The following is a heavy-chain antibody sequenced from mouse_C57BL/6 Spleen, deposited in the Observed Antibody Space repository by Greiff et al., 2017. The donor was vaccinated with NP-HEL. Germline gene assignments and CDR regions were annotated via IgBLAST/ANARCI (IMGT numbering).Heavy chain of an antibody. CDR1: GFTFSDYY. D-gene: IGHD2-12*01. Sequence: EVQRVESEGGLVQPGSSMKLSCTASGFTFSDYYMAWVRQVPEKGLEWVANINYDGSSTYYLDSLKSRFIISRDNAKNILYLQMSSLKSEDTATYYCARIVPLPETDYFDYWGQGTTLTVSS. J-gene: IGHJ2*01. CDR3: ARIVPLPETDYFDY. V-gene: IGHV5-16*01. CDR2: INYDGSST.